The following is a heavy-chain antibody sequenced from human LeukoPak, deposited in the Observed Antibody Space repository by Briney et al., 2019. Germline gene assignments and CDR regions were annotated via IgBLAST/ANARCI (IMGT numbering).Heavy chain of an antibody. CDR3: ARWAPKYCSSTSCSYYYYYGMDV. D-gene: IGHD2-2*01. V-gene: IGHV1-69*13. CDR2: IIPIFGTA. J-gene: IGHJ6*02. Sequence: SVKVSCKASGGTFSSYAISWVRQAPGQGLEWMGGIIPIFGTANYAQKFQGRVTITADESTSTAYMELSSLRSEDTAVYYCARWAPKYCSSTSCSYYYYYGMDVWGQGTTVTVSS. CDR1: GGTFSSYA.